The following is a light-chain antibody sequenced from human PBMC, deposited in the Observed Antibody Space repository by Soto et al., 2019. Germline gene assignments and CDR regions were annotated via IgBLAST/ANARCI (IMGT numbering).Light chain of an antibody. Sequence: SVLNKAASGSGAAGQSLTIPCTGTSSDVGAYNYDSWYQQYPGEAPKVIIYDVSHRPAGGSNRFSGSKSGNTPSLTISGLQTQDEADYYCSSYTSATTYVFGTGTKVTVL. CDR3: SSYTSATTYV. V-gene: IGLV2-14*01. J-gene: IGLJ1*01. CDR1: SSDVGAYNY. CDR2: DVS.